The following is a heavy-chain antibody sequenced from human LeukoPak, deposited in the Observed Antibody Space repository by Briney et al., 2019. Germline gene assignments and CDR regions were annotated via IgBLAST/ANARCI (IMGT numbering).Heavy chain of an antibody. D-gene: IGHD2-2*01. V-gene: IGHV1-3*01. J-gene: IGHJ6*02. CDR1: GYTFTSYA. CDR3: ARAEGSTRHYYGMDV. Sequence: ASVKVSCKAYGYTFTSYAMHWVRQAPGQRLEWMGWINAGNGNTKYSQKFQGRVTITRDTSASTAYMELSSLRSEDTAVYYCARAEGSTRHYYGMDVWGQGTTVTVSS. CDR2: INAGNGNT.